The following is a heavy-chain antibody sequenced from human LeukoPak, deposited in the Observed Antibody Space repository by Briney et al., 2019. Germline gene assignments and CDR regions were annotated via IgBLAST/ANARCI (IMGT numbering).Heavy chain of an antibody. J-gene: IGHJ6*04. CDR2: IYHSGST. CDR3: ARAFYCSSTSCYGGYYYAMDV. Sequence: SETLSLTCTVSGGSISNYHWSWIRQPPGKGLEWTGYIYHSGSTKYNPSLQSRVTISVDTSKNQFSLKLSSVTAADTAVYYCARAFYCSSTSCYGGYYYAMDVWGKGTTVTVSS. V-gene: IGHV4-59*01. D-gene: IGHD2-2*01. CDR1: GGSISNYH.